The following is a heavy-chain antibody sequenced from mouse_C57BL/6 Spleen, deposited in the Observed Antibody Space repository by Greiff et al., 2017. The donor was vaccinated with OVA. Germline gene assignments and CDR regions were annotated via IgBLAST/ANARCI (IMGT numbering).Heavy chain of an antibody. V-gene: IGHV1-69*01. CDR2: IDPSGSYT. Sequence: QVQLKQPGAELVMPGASVKLSCKASGYTFTSYWMHWVKQRPGQGLEWIGEIDPSGSYTNYTQKFKGKSTLTVDKSSSTAYMQLSSLTSEDSAVYYCARSGSGTFDYWGQGTTLTVSS. J-gene: IGHJ2*01. D-gene: IGHD4-1*01. CDR1: GYTFTSYW. CDR3: ARSGSGTFDY.